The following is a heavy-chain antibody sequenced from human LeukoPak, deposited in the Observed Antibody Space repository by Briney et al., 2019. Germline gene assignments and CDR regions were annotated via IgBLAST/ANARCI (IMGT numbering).Heavy chain of an antibody. J-gene: IGHJ4*02. CDR1: GDSMNGYY. D-gene: IGHD3-10*01. CDR2: IYYRGST. V-gene: IGHV4-59*08. Sequence: SETLSLTCTVSGDSMNGYYWSWIRQPPGKGLEWIGNIYYRGSTNYNPSLKSRVTMSVDTSKNHFSLRLTSVTAADTAVYYCARQYGSGSYPYFDYWGQGTLVTVSS. CDR3: ARQYGSGSYPYFDY.